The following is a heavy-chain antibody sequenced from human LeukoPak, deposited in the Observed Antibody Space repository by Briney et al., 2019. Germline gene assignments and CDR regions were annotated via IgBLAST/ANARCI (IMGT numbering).Heavy chain of an antibody. CDR1: GFTFSNYG. Sequence: GGSLRLSCAASGFTFSNYGIHWVRQAPGKGLEWVALIWYDGSNKFYADSVKGRFTISRDNSKNTLFLQMNSLRVEDTAIYYCAKDAAGPEYWGQGTRVTVSS. J-gene: IGHJ4*02. CDR2: IWYDGSNK. CDR3: AKDAAGPEY. V-gene: IGHV3-33*06. D-gene: IGHD6-13*01.